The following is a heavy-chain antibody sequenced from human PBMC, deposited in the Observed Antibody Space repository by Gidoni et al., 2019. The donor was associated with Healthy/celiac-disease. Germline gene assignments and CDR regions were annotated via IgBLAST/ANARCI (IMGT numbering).Heavy chain of an antibody. Sequence: EVQLVVSGGVVVQPGGYLSLSCPPSGFPFDDYTMHWVRQAPGKGLEWVSLISWDGGSTYYADSVKGRFTISRDNSKNSLYLQMNSLRTEDTALYYCAKDIGSYGRYFDYWGQGTLVTVSS. V-gene: IGHV3-43*01. J-gene: IGHJ4*02. CDR3: AKDIGSYGRYFDY. CDR2: ISWDGGST. CDR1: GFPFDDYT. D-gene: IGHD1-26*01.